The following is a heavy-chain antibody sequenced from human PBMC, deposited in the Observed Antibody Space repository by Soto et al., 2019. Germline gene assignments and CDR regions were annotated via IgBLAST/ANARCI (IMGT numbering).Heavy chain of an antibody. Sequence: QVQLVESGGGVVPPGGSLRLSCAASGFIFRNYAMYWVRQAPGKGLEWVAVISSDESNKYYTDSVKGRFTISRDNSRNTLYLQIDSLRTEDAAVYYCAKRRVTGKVADAFAIWGQGTMVTVSS. V-gene: IGHV3-30-3*01. CDR2: ISSDESNK. J-gene: IGHJ3*02. CDR3: AKRRVTGKVADAFAI. CDR1: GFIFRNYA. D-gene: IGHD4-4*01.